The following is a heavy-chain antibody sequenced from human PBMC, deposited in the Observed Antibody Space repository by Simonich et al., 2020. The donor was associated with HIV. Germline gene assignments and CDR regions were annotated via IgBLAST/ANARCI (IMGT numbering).Heavy chain of an antibody. J-gene: IGHJ4*02. V-gene: IGHV4-38-2*01. CDR3: ARNNFWSGWLFDY. CDR2: IYHNGST. D-gene: IGHD3-3*01. Sequence: QVQLQESGPGLVKPSETLSLTCAVSGYSISSGYYWGWIRQPPGKGLEWIGGIYHNGSTYYNPSLKSRVTISVDTSKNQVSLKLSSVTAADTAVYYCARNNFWSGWLFDYWGQGTLVTVSS. CDR1: GYSISSGYY.